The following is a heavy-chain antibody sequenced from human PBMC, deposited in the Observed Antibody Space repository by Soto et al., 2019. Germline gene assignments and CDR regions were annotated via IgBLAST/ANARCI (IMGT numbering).Heavy chain of an antibody. CDR1: GFTFRSYA. CDR3: AKDAGRFLEWFLPFDS. V-gene: IGHV3-23*01. Sequence: GGSLRRSCGASGFTFRSYAMSWGRQAPGKGLEWVSVISGSGGRTHYADSVKGRFRISRDNSKNTLYLQMNSLRAEDTAVYYCAKDAGRFLEWFLPFDSWGQGSLVTVSS. D-gene: IGHD3-3*01. CDR2: ISGSGGRT. J-gene: IGHJ4*02.